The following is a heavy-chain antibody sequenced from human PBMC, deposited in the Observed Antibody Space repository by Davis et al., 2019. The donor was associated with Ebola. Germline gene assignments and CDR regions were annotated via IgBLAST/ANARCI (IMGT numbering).Heavy chain of an antibody. CDR1: GYTFTNYG. J-gene: IGHJ4*02. Sequence: AASVKVSCKASGYTFTNYGITWVRQAPGQGLEWMGWINPHNGNTNYAQNVQGRVIMTSDTATTTAYMEVGSLRFDDTAVYYCARAQFPTTSDHWGQGTLVIVSS. V-gene: IGHV1-18*04. CDR3: ARAQFPTTSDH. D-gene: IGHD1-1*01. CDR2: INPHNGNT.